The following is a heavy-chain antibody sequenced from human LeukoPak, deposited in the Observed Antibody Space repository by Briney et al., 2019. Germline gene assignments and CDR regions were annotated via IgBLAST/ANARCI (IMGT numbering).Heavy chain of an antibody. CDR1: GYTFTSYY. V-gene: IGHV1-46*01. Sequence: ASVKVSCKASGYTFTSYYMHWVRQAPGQGLEWMGIINPSGCSTSYVQKLQCRVTTTKGTSTSTVYMELSSLSCEDTDVYSCARTYYYDTSGYYPYYWGQGTLVTVSS. CDR3: ARTYYYDTSGYYPYY. J-gene: IGHJ4*02. D-gene: IGHD3-22*01. CDR2: INPSGCST.